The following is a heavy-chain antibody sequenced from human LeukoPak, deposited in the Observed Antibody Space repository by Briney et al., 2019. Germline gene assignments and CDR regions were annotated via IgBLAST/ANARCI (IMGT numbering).Heavy chain of an antibody. D-gene: IGHD3-10*01. CDR2: ISYDGSNE. Sequence: GGSPRLSSAASGFTFSTYAMSWVRQDPGKGGEWGALISYDGSNEYYADSVKGRFTISRDSSENTLYLQMNSLRVEDTAVYYCARVGYYSSGPFSYFDYWGQGTLVTVSS. V-gene: IGHV3-30-3*01. CDR3: ARVGYYSSGPFSYFDY. J-gene: IGHJ4*02. CDR1: GFTFSTYA.